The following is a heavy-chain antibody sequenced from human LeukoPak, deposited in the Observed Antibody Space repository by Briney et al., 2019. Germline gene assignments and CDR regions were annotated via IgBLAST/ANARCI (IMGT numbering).Heavy chain of an antibody. CDR2: INPSGGST. Sequence: GSVKVSCKASGYTFTSYYMHWVRQAPGQGLEWMGIINPSGGSTNYAQKFQGRVTMTRDRSTSTVYMELSSLRSEDTAVYYCAAFGIAAAEDLFDYWGQGTLVTVSS. D-gene: IGHD6-13*01. CDR1: GYTFTSYY. J-gene: IGHJ4*02. CDR3: AAFGIAAAEDLFDY. V-gene: IGHV1-46*01.